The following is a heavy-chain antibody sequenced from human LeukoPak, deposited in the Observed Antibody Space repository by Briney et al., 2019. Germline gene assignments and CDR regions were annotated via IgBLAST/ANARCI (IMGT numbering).Heavy chain of an antibody. CDR3: ARYYYDSSGYYYFDY. CDR1: GFTFTTYW. CDR2: IKQDGTEK. V-gene: IGHV3-7*03. J-gene: IGHJ4*02. Sequence: PGGSLRLSCAASGFTFTTYWMSWVRQAPGKGLEWVANIKQDGTEKYYVDSVKGRFTISGDNAKNSLYLQMNSLRAEDTAVYYCARYYYDSSGYYYFDYWGQGTLVTVSS. D-gene: IGHD3-22*01.